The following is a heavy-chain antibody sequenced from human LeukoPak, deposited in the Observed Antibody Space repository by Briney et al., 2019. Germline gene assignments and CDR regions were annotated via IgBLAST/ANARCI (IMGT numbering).Heavy chain of an antibody. V-gene: IGHV3-30*03. CDR3: VRDLIGDNYGNRDH. D-gene: IGHD5-18*01. J-gene: IGHJ4*02. CDR2: ISYDGSNK. Sequence: GSLRLSCAASGFTFSTYGMHWVRQAPGKGLEWVAVISYDGSNKYYADDGSNKYYADSVKGRFTISVKGRFTMSRDNSKNTLYLQMNSLRPEDTAVYYCVRDLIGDNYGNRDHWGQGTLVTVSS. CDR1: GFTFSTYG.